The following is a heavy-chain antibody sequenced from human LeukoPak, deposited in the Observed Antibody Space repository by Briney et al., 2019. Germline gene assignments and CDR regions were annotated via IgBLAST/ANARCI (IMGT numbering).Heavy chain of an antibody. D-gene: IGHD1-26*01. CDR3: ARVRGSSGSYEYYHYMDV. CDR2: NYTSGST. CDR1: GRSISYFY. J-gene: IGHJ6*03. V-gene: IGHV4-4*07. Sequence: SETLSLTCTVSGRSISYFYWSWIRQPAGRGLEWIGRNYTSGSTNYNPSLKSRVTMSVDTSKKQFSLKLSSVTAADTAVYYCARVRGSSGSYEYYHYMDVWGKGTTVTISS.